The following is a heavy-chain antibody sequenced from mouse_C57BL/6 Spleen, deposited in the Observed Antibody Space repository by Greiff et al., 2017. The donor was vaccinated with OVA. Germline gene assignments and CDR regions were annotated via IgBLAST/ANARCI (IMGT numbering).Heavy chain of an antibody. CDR3: ARSRDDYGFAY. J-gene: IGHJ3*01. CDR1: GYTFTRYW. D-gene: IGHD2-4*01. V-gene: IGHV1-55*01. Sequence: QVQLKQPGAELVKPGASVKMSCKASGYTFTRYWITWVKQRPGQGLEWIGDIYPGSGSTNYNEKFKSKATLTVDTSSSTAYMQLSSLTSEDSAVYYCARSRDDYGFAYWGQGTLVTVSA. CDR2: IYPGSGST.